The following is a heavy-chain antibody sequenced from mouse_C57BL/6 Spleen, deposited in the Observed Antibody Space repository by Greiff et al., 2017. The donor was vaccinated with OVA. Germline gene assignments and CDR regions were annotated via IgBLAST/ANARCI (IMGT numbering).Heavy chain of an antibody. Sequence: EVQLQESGPGLVKPSQSLSLTCSVTGYSITSGYYWNWIRQFPGNKLEWMGYISYDGSNNYNPSLKNRISITRDTSKNQFFLKLNSVTTEDTATYYCARDNSFAYWGQGTLVTVSA. J-gene: IGHJ3*01. CDR3: ARDNSFAY. D-gene: IGHD1-3*01. CDR2: ISYDGSN. V-gene: IGHV3-6*01. CDR1: GYSITSGYY.